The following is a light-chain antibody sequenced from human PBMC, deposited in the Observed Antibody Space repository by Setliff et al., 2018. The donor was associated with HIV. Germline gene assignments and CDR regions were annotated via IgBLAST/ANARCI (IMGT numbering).Light chain of an antibody. CDR2: EVS. J-gene: IGLJ1*01. Sequence: QSVLTQPPSAYGSPGQSVTISCTGTSSDVGAYYSVSWYQQHPGKAPKLIIYEVSKRPSGVPDRFSGSESGNTASLTVSGLQPEDEADYYCSSYAGSNNYVFGTGTKVTVL. V-gene: IGLV2-8*01. CDR1: SSDVGAYYS. CDR3: SSYAGSNNYV.